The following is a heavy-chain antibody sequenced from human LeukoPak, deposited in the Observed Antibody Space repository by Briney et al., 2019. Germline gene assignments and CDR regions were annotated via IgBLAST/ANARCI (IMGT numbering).Heavy chain of an antibody. D-gene: IGHD6-19*01. V-gene: IGHV3-23*01. J-gene: IGHJ5*02. Sequence: GGSLRLSCAASGFTFSSSAMSWVRQAPGKGLEWVSSISGSGGSTFYADSVKGHFTISRDNSKNTLYLQMNSLRAEDTAVYYCAKDRWLVELGWFDPWGQGTLVTVSS. CDR3: AKDRWLVELGWFDP. CDR1: GFTFSSSA. CDR2: ISGSGGST.